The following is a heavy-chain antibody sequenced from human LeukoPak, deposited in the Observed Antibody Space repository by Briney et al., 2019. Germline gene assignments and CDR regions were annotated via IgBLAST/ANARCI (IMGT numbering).Heavy chain of an antibody. Sequence: GASVKLSCKVSGYTLTALSMHWVRQAPGKGLEWMGGSVPEDGETIYAHKYQVRVTMTEDTSTDTAYMELSSLRSEDTAVYYCATSLEAIGWESDSDAYFQHWGQGTLVTVSS. CDR3: ATSLEAIGWESDSDAYFQH. D-gene: IGHD1-26*01. V-gene: IGHV1-24*01. J-gene: IGHJ1*01. CDR2: SVPEDGET. CDR1: GYTLTALS.